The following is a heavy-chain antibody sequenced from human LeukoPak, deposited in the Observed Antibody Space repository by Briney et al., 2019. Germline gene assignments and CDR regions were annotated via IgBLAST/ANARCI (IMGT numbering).Heavy chain of an antibody. V-gene: IGHV3-33*01. Sequence: PGGSLRLSCAASGFSFSNHGIHWVRQAPGKGLEWVSLIWYDGSNKYYADSVKGRFTTSRDDSKNTVYLQMNSLRAEATSVYYCARDGEYCSAGCTSHSYSYGLDVWGQGTTVTVSS. D-gene: IGHD2-15*01. CDR3: ARDGEYCSAGCTSHSYSYGLDV. CDR2: IWYDGSNK. J-gene: IGHJ6*02. CDR1: GFSFSNHG.